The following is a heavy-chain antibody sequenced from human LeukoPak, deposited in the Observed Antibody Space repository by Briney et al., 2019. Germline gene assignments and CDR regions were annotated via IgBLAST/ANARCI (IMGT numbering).Heavy chain of an antibody. J-gene: IGHJ3*02. V-gene: IGHV3-33*08. D-gene: IGHD2-15*01. Sequence: PGGSLRLSCAASGFTFSRYWMHWVRQAPGKGLEWVAVIWYDGSNKYYADSVKGRFTISRDNSKNTLYLQVNSLRAEDTAVYYCAREMSGGFDIWGQGTMVTVSS. CDR3: AREMSGGFDI. CDR2: IWYDGSNK. CDR1: GFTFSRYW.